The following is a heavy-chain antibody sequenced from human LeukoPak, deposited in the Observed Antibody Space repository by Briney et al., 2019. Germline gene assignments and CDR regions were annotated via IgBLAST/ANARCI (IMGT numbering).Heavy chain of an antibody. D-gene: IGHD5-18*01. CDR2: ISGGGDST. V-gene: IGHV3-23*01. J-gene: IGHJ4*02. CDR3: AKILRGYSYGGFDY. Sequence: GGSLRLSCAASGFTFTDYYMSWIRQAPGKGLEWVSTISGGGDSTYYRDSVKGQFTISRDNSKNTVDLQMNSLRAEDTAVYYCAKILRGYSYGGFDYWGQGTLVPVSS. CDR1: GFTFTDYY.